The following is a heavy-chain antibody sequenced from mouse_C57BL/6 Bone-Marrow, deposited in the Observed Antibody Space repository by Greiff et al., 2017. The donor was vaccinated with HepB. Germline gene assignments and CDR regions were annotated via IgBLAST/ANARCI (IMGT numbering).Heavy chain of an antibody. Sequence: QVQLKQPGTELVKPGASVKLSCKASGYTFTSYWMHWVKQRPGQGLEWIGNINPSNGGTNYNEKFKSKATLTVDKSSSTAYMQLSSLTSEDSAVYYCARWLITTVYAMDYWGQGTSVTVSS. CDR3: ARWLITTVYAMDY. J-gene: IGHJ4*01. CDR2: INPSNGGT. D-gene: IGHD1-1*01. CDR1: GYTFTSYW. V-gene: IGHV1-53*01.